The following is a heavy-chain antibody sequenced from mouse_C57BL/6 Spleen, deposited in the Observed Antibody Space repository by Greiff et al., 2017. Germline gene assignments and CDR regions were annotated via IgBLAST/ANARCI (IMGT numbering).Heavy chain of an antibody. V-gene: IGHV5-4*01. D-gene: IGHD4-1*01. CDR1: GFTFSSYA. CDR2: ISDGGSYT. J-gene: IGHJ2*01. CDR3: ERDVSGTD. Sequence: DVHLVESGGGLVKPGGSLKLSCAASGFTFSSYAMSWVRQTPEKRLEWVATISDGGSYTYYPDNVKGRFTISRDNAKNNKYLQMSHLKSEDTAMYYCERDVSGTDWGQGTTLTVSS.